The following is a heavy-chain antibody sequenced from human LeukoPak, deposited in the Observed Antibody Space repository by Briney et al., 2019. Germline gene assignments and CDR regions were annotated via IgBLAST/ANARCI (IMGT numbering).Heavy chain of an antibody. V-gene: IGHV1-18*01. D-gene: IGHD3-22*01. J-gene: IGHJ5*02. Sequence: ASVKVSCKASGYTFTSYGISWVRQAPGQGLEWMGWMSAYNGNTNYAQKLQGRVTMTTDTSTSTAYMELRSLGSDDTAVYYCARVCYYDSSGYSRDSNWFDPWGQGTLVTVSS. CDR1: GYTFTSYG. CDR2: MSAYNGNT. CDR3: ARVCYYDSSGYSRDSNWFDP.